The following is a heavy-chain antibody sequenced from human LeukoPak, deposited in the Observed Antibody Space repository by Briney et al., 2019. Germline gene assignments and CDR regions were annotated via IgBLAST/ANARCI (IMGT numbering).Heavy chain of an antibody. D-gene: IGHD3-16*02. CDR2: ISAYNGNT. Sequence: GASVKVSCKASGYTFTSYGIIWVRQAPGQGLEWMGWISAYNGNTNYAQKLQGRVTMTTDTSTSTAYMELRSLRSDDTAVYYCARDLLITFGGVIVISPPFDYWGQGTLVTVSS. CDR3: ARDLLITFGGVIVISPPFDY. CDR1: GYTFTSYG. V-gene: IGHV1-18*01. J-gene: IGHJ4*02.